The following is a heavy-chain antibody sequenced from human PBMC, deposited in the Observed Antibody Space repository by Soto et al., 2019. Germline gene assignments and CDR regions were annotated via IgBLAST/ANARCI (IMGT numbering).Heavy chain of an antibody. J-gene: IGHJ6*02. CDR1: GGTFSSYA. CDR2: IIPIFDTA. CDR3: AGHSSGVPGYYYGMDV. Sequence: QIQLVQSGAEVKKPGSSMKVSCKASGGTFSSYAISWVRQAPGQGLEGMGGIIPIFDTADYAQKFQGRVTITADESTNTAYMELSSLRSEDTAVYYCAGHSSGVPGYYYGMDVWGQGTTVTVSS. V-gene: IGHV1-69*12. D-gene: IGHD3-22*01.